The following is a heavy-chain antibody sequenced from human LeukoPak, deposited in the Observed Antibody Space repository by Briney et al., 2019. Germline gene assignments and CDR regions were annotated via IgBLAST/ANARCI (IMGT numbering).Heavy chain of an antibody. D-gene: IGHD6-19*01. CDR1: GFTFDDYG. CDR3: ARDSVAGDFDY. CDR2: IKQDGSEK. V-gene: IGHV3-7*01. J-gene: IGHJ4*02. Sequence: PGGSLRLSCAASGFTFDDYGMTWVRQVPGKGLEWVANIKQDGSEKYYVDSVKGRFTISRDNAKNSLYLQMNSLRAEDTAVYYCARDSVAGDFDYWGQGTLVTVSS.